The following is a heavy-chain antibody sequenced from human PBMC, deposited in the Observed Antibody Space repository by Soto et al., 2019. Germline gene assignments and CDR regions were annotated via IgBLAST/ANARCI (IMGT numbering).Heavy chain of an antibody. CDR1: GGSIGSSSYY. CDR2: LYYTGTT. J-gene: IGHJ4*02. Sequence: SETLSLTCSVSGGSIGSSSYYFGWIRQPPGKGLEWIGSLYYTGTTYYNSSLKSRVTISADKSTNQFSLTLTSVTAADTAVYYCARDGGQGRGVIGHYWGRGILVTVSS. CDR3: ARDGGQGRGVIGHY. D-gene: IGHD3-16*02. V-gene: IGHV4-39*07.